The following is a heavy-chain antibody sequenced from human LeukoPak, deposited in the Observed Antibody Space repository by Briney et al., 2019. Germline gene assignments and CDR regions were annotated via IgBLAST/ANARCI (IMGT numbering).Heavy chain of an antibody. CDR2: INPNSGDT. V-gene: IGHV1-2*02. Sequence: GASVKVSCKASGYTFTGYYMHWVRQAPGQGLEWMGWINPNSGDTNYAQKFQGRVTMTRDTSISTAYMELSRLRSDDAAVYYCARGQNNGYGDYDGWGHWGQGTLVTVSS. D-gene: IGHD4-17*01. CDR3: ARGQNNGYGDYDGWGH. CDR1: GYTFTGYY. J-gene: IGHJ4*02.